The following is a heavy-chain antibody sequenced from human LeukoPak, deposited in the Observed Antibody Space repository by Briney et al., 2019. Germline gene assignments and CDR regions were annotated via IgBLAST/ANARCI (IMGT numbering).Heavy chain of an antibody. CDR2: IYPSGSA. J-gene: IGHJ6*03. CDR3: AKDACGGNCYYSMDV. Sequence: GGSLRLSCAASGFTFNNYAINWVRQAPGKGLEWVSGIYPSGSAYFADSVKGRFTVSRDNPKNTLYLQLNSLRAEDTAVYYCAKDACGGNCYYSMDVWGKGTTVTVSS. V-gene: IGHV3-23*01. CDR1: GFTFNNYA.